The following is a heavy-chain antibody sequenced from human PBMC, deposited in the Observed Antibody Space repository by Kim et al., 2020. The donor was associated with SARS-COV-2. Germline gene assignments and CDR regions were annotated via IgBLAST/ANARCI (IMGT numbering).Heavy chain of an antibody. D-gene: IGHD1-26*01. Sequence: TYYADSVKGRFNISRDNSKNTLYLQMNSLRAEDTAVYYCARARIVGALGYWGQGTLVTVSS. CDR3: ARARIVGALGY. CDR2: T. J-gene: IGHJ4*02. V-gene: IGHV3-53*01.